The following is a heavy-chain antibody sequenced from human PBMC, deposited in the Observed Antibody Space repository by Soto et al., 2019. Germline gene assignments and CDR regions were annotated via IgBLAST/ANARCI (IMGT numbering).Heavy chain of an antibody. V-gene: IGHV1-3*01. CDR1: GYTFTSYA. CDR3: ARDMGFGLSDY. J-gene: IGHJ4*02. D-gene: IGHD3-10*01. CDR2: INAGNGNT. Sequence: ASVKVSWKASGYTFTSYAMDWVRQAPGQRLEWMGWINAGNGNTKYSQKFQGRVTITRDTSASTAYMELSSLRSEDTAVYYCARDMGFGLSDYWGQGTLVTVSS.